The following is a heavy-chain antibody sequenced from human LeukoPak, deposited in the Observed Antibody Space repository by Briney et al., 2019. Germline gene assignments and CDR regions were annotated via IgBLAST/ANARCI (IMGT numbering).Heavy chain of an antibody. V-gene: IGHV1-18*01. CDR1: TYTFTSYG. J-gene: IGHJ4*02. Sequence: ASVTVSCKASTYTFTSYGLSWVRQAPGQGLEWMAWISAYNANANYGQKFQDRATLTTDTSTSTSSMELRSLRSDDTAMYYCARLLWVGDEYFFDYWGQGTLVTVSS. CDR3: ARLLWVGDEYFFDY. D-gene: IGHD3-10*01. CDR2: ISAYNANA.